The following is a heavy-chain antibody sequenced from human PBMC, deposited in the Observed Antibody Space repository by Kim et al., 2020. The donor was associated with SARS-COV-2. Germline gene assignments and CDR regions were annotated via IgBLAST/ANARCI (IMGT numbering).Heavy chain of an antibody. J-gene: IGHJ3*02. V-gene: IGHV4-34*13. CDR3: AMDIEPDAFDI. Sequence: TNYNPSLKNRVTISVEPSKNPCSLKLSYVTAADTAVYYCAMDIEPDAFDIWGQGTMVTVSS. CDR2: T.